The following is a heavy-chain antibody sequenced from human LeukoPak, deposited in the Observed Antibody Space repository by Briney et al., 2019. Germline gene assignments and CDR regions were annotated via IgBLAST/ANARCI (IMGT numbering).Heavy chain of an antibody. V-gene: IGHV4-30-2*01. CDR1: GGSISSGGYY. J-gene: IGHJ4*02. CDR2: IYHSGST. D-gene: IGHD6-19*01. CDR3: ARDLGVAGTSDY. Sequence: PSETLSLTCTVSGGSISSGGYYWSWIRQPPGKGLEWIGYIYHSGSTYYNPSLKSRVTISVDRSKNQFSLKLSSVTAADTAVYYCARDLGVAGTSDYWGQGTLVTVFS.